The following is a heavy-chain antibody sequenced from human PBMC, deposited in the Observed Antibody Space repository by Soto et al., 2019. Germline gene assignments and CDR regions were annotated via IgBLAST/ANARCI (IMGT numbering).Heavy chain of an antibody. V-gene: IGHV5-10-1*01. Sequence: GESLKISCKGSGYSFAGYWITWVRQKPGKGLEWMGRIDPSDSQTYYSPSFRGHVTISVTKSITTVFLQWSSLRASDTAMYYCAKQIYDSDTGPNFQYYFDSWGQGTPVTVSS. J-gene: IGHJ4*02. CDR3: AKQIYDSDTGPNFQYYFDS. CDR2: IDPSDSQT. D-gene: IGHD3-22*01. CDR1: GYSFAGYW.